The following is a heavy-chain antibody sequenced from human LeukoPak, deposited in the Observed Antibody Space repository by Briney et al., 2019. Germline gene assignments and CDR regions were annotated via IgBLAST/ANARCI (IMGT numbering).Heavy chain of an antibody. CDR2: ISYDGSNK. Sequence: GGSLRLSCAASGFTFSSYAMHWVRQAPGKGLEWVAVISYDGSNKYYADSVKGRFTISRDNSKNTLYLQMNSLRAEDTAVYYCAKGEYYYDSSGYYPFSDYWGQGTLVTVSS. CDR1: GFTFSSYA. D-gene: IGHD3-22*01. CDR3: AKGEYYYDSSGYYPFSDY. V-gene: IGHV3-30*04. J-gene: IGHJ4*02.